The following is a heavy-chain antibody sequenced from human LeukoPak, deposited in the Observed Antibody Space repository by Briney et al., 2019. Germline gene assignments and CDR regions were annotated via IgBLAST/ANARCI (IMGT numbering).Heavy chain of an antibody. Sequence: SGALSLTFAVYGGSFSGYYWSWIRRPPGKGLDGIGEINHSGSTNYNPFLKSRVTISVDTSKNQFSLKLSSVTAADTAVYYCARGASRYDYSLVFDYWGQGTLVTVSS. J-gene: IGHJ4*02. D-gene: IGHD5-12*01. CDR2: INHSGST. V-gene: IGHV4-34*01. CDR3: ARGASRYDYSLVFDY. CDR1: GGSFSGYY.